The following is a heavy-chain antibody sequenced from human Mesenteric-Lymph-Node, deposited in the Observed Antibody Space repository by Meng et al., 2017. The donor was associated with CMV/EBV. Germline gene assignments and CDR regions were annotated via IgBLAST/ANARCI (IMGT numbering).Heavy chain of an antibody. Sequence: GGSLRLSCAASGFTFSSDSMNWVRQAPGKGLEWVSYISSSSTIYYADSVKGRFTISRDNAKNSLYLQMNSLRAEDTAVYYCARGLGQQIDYWGQGTLVTVSS. J-gene: IGHJ4*02. CDR2: ISSSSTI. V-gene: IGHV3-48*04. CDR3: ARGLGQQIDY. CDR1: GFTFSSDS. D-gene: IGHD6-13*01.